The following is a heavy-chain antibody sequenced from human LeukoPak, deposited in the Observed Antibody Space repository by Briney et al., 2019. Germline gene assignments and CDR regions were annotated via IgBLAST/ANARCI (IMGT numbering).Heavy chain of an antibody. CDR2: IKQDGSEI. CDR1: GFTLSSYW. Sequence: PGGSLRLSCAASGFTLSSYWMIWVRQAPGKGLEWVANIKQDGSEISYVDSVKGRFTISRDNAKNSLYLQMNSLRAEDTAVYYCVRGIPFGGYWGQGTLVTVSS. J-gene: IGHJ4*02. D-gene: IGHD2-15*01. CDR3: VRGIPFGGY. V-gene: IGHV3-7*03.